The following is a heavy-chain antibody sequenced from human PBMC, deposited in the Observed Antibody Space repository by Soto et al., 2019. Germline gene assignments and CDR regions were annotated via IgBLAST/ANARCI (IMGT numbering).Heavy chain of an antibody. Sequence: SETLSLTCNLSGDSYSISTYSWSWIRQPPGKALQWIGFIYQSGVTSYNPSLASRVSISLDRSNNQCSLKLKSVTAADTAVYFCAGMPYTSGLRFDPWGPGTLVTV. CDR2: IYQSGVT. J-gene: IGHJ5*02. CDR3: AGMPYTSGLRFDP. V-gene: IGHV4-30-2*01. D-gene: IGHD6-19*01. CDR1: GDSYSISTYS.